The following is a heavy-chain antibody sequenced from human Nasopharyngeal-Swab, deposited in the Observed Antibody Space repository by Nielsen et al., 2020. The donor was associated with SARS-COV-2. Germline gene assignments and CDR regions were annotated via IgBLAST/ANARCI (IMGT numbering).Heavy chain of an antibody. CDR3: AKDLGPILKLDLYDQ. J-gene: IGHJ4*02. Sequence: GESLKISCAASGFTFSDYAMSWVRQAPGKGLEWVSTMSGSGNTYYASSVKGRLTISRDISKKTLYQQMNSLRAEDTGVYYFAKDLGPILKLDLYDQWGQGTLVTVSS. D-gene: IGHD3/OR15-3a*01. CDR1: GFTFSDYA. V-gene: IGHV3-23*01. CDR2: MSGSGNT.